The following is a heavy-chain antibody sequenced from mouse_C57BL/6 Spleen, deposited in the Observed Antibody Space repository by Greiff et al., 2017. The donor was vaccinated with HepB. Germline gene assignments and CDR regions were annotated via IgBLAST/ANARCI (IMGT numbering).Heavy chain of an antibody. J-gene: IGHJ3*01. CDR2: INYDGSST. D-gene: IGHD1-1*01. V-gene: IGHV5-16*01. CDR1: GFTFSDYY. Sequence: EVKLVESEGGLVQPGSSMKLSCTASGFTFSDYYMAWVRQVPEKGLEWVANINYDGSSTYYLDSLKSRFIISRDNAKNILYLQMSSLKSEDTATYYCAREDYYGSSYEGWFAYWGRGTLVTVSA. CDR3: AREDYYGSSYEGWFAY.